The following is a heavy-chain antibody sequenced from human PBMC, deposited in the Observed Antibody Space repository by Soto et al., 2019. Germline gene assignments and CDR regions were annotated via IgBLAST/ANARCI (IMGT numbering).Heavy chain of an antibody. Sequence: SVTLSLTCTVSGGSISSYYWSWIRQPPGKGLEWIGYIYYSGSTNYNPSLKSRVTISVDTSKNQFSLKLSSVTAADTAVYYCARVWGGAFDIWGQGTMVTVSS. J-gene: IGHJ3*02. CDR2: IYYSGST. CDR3: ARVWGGAFDI. D-gene: IGHD3-10*01. CDR1: GGSISSYY. V-gene: IGHV4-59*01.